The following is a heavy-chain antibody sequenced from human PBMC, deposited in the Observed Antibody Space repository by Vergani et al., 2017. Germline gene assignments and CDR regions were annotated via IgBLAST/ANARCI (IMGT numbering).Heavy chain of an antibody. D-gene: IGHD3-3*01. J-gene: IGHJ4*02. Sequence: QVQLVQSGAEVKKPGASVKVSCKASGYTFTSYYMHWVRQAPGQGLEWMGIINPSGGSTSYAQKFQGRVTMTRDTSTSTVYMELSSLRSEDTAVYYCAKAARITIFGVVTYFDYWGQGTLVTVSS. CDR2: INPSGGST. CDR3: AKAARITIFGVVTYFDY. CDR1: GYTFTSYY. V-gene: IGHV1-46*01.